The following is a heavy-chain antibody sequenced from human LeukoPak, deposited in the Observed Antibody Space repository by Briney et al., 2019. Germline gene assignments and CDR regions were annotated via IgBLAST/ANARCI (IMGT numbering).Heavy chain of an antibody. D-gene: IGHD6-13*01. V-gene: IGHV3-21*01. Sequence: GGSLRLSCAASGFSFNTYTMNWVRQAPGRGLEWVASISSTGSYIYYADSVRGRFTISRDNAENSLYLQMNNLRAEDTAVFYCASPYSTSWNDAYDVCGQGTMVTVSS. CDR2: ISSTGSYI. J-gene: IGHJ3*01. CDR1: GFSFNTYT. CDR3: ASPYSTSWNDAYDV.